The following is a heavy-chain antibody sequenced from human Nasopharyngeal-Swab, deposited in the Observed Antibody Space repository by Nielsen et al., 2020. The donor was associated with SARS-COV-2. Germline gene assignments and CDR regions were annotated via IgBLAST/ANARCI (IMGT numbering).Heavy chain of an antibody. CDR1: GFPFRRYA. Sequence: GESLKIPCAASGFPFRRYAISWVRPAPGKGLEWVSVISGSDHTTYYADSVKGRFTISRDNSKNTVNLQMNRLRVADTAIYYCAKDRDSGDDSDDYYHYYGMDVWGQGTTVTVFS. D-gene: IGHD5-12*01. CDR3: AKDRDSGDDSDDYYHYYGMDV. J-gene: IGHJ6*02. V-gene: IGHV3-23*01. CDR2: ISGSDHTT.